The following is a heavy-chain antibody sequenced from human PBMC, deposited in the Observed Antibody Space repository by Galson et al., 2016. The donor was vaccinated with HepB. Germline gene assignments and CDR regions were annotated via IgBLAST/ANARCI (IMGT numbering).Heavy chain of an antibody. CDR2: ISVYSGNT. D-gene: IGHD1-26*01. V-gene: IGHV1-18*01. CDR1: GDTFTSYG. CDR3: ALHRVSHSGYFDL. J-gene: IGHJ2*01. Sequence: SVKVSCKASGDTFTSYGISWVRQAPGQGLEWMGWISVYSGNTNYPQKLQGKVTMTTDTSKSTAYMELRSLRSDDTAVYYCALHRVSHSGYFDLWGRGTLVTVSS.